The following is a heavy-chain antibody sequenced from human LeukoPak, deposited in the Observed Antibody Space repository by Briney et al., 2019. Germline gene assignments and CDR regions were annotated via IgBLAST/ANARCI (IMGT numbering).Heavy chain of an antibody. V-gene: IGHV4-61*02. Sequence: NPSETLSLTCTVSGGSISSGSYYWSWIRQPAGRGLEWIGRIYTSGSTNYNPSLKSRVTISVDTSKNQFSLKLSSVTAADTAVYYCAREGGPDFGYCSSTSRYYFDYWGQGTLVTVSS. D-gene: IGHD2-2*03. J-gene: IGHJ4*02. CDR1: GGSISSGSYY. CDR2: IYTSGST. CDR3: AREGGPDFGYCSSTSRYYFDY.